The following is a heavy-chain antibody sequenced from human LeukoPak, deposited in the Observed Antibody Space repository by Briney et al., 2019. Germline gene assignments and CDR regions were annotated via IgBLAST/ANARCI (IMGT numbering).Heavy chain of an antibody. D-gene: IGHD3-3*01. CDR3: ARTYYDFWSGYYKDPEYFDY. Sequence: KPSETLSLTCTVSGVSISSYYWSWIRQPPGKGLEWIGYIYYSGSTNYNPSLKSRVTISVDTSKNQFSLKLSSVTAADTAVYYCARTYYDFWSGYYKDPEYFDYWGQGTLVTVSS. CDR1: GVSISSYY. V-gene: IGHV4-59*01. CDR2: IYYSGST. J-gene: IGHJ4*02.